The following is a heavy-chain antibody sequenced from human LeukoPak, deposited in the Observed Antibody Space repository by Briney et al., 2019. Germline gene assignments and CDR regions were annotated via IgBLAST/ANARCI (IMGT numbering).Heavy chain of an antibody. V-gene: IGHV4-59*08. CDR2: IYYSGST. J-gene: IGHJ4*02. CDR1: GGSISSYY. CDR3: ARGYSYGSFDY. D-gene: IGHD5-18*01. Sequence: SETLSLTCTVSGGSISSYYWSWIRKPPGKGMEWIGYIYYSGSTNYNPSLKSRVTISVDTSKNQFSLKLSSVTAADMAVYYCARGYSYGSFDYWGQGTLVTVSS.